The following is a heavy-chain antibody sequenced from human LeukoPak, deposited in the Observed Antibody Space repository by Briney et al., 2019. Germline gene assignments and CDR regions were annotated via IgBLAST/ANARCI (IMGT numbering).Heavy chain of an antibody. Sequence: SQTLSLTCTVSGGSISSGSYYWSWIRQSPGKGLEWIGNIHYSGKTHYNPSLKSRVTMSVDTSKNQFSLKLSSVTAADTAVHYCARDSFYYDSSDSWDDAFDIWGQGTMVTVSS. CDR1: GGSISSGSYY. CDR2: IHYSGKT. D-gene: IGHD3-22*01. J-gene: IGHJ3*02. V-gene: IGHV4-61*01. CDR3: ARDSFYYDSSDSWDDAFDI.